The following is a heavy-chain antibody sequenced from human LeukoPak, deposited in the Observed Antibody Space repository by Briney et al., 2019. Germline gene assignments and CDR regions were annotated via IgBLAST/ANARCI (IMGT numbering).Heavy chain of an antibody. CDR1: GFTFSSYA. CDR2: ISSNGGST. CDR3: ARDRRGYYGSGSYWGY. Sequence: SGGSLRLSCAASGFTFSSYAMHWVRQAPGKGLEYVSAISSNGGSTYYANSVKGRFTISRDNSKNTLYLQMGSLRAEDMAVYYCARDRRGYYGSGSYWGYWGQGTLVTVSS. V-gene: IGHV3-64*01. D-gene: IGHD3-10*01. J-gene: IGHJ4*02.